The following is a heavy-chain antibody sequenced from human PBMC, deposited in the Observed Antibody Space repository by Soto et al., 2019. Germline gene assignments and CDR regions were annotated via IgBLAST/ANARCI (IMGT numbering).Heavy chain of an antibody. J-gene: IGHJ4*02. V-gene: IGHV1-3*01. CDR2: INAGNGNT. D-gene: IGHD6-19*01. CDR3: VRDPYSSGSMDY. CDR1: GYTFTSYA. Sequence: ASVKVSCKASGYTFTSYAMHWVRQAPGQRLEWMGWINAGNGNTKYSQKFQGRVTITRDTSASTAYMELSSLRSEDTAVYYCVRDPYSSGSMDYWGQGTLVTVSS.